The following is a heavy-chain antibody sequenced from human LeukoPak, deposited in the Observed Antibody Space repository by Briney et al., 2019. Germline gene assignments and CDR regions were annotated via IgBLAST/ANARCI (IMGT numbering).Heavy chain of an antibody. D-gene: IGHD5-12*01. V-gene: IGHV3-23*01. CDR2: ISGSGGST. J-gene: IGHJ6*03. CDR3: AKGGGYEAQYYYYYLDV. CDR1: GFTFSSYA. Sequence: GGSLRLSCAASGFTFSSYAMSWVRQAPGKGLEWVSAISGSGGSTYYADSVKGRFTISRDNSKNTLYLQMKSLRAEDTAVYYCAKGGGYEAQYYYYYLDVWGKGTAVTISS.